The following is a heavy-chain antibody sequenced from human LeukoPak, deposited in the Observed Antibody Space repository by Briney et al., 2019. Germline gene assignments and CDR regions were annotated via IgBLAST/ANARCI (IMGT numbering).Heavy chain of an antibody. Sequence: SETLFLTRTVSGGSISSGSYYWSWIRQPAGKGLEWIGRIYTSGSTNYNPSLESRVTISVDASKNQFSLKLTSVTAADTAVYYCARWEANCGGECRDVDYWGQGTLVTVSS. CDR3: ARWEANCGGECRDVDY. V-gene: IGHV4-61*02. CDR2: IYTSGST. CDR1: GGSISSGSYY. J-gene: IGHJ4*02. D-gene: IGHD2-21*01.